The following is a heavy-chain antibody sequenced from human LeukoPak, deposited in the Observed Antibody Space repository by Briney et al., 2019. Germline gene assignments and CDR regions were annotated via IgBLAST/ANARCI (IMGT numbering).Heavy chain of an antibody. Sequence: GGSLRLSCAASGFTVSSNYMSWVRQAPGKGLEWVSVIYSGGSTYYADSVKGRFTISRDNSKNTLYLQMNSLRAEDTAVYYCARERDSGSLIHGSGAFDIWGQGTMVTVSS. CDR2: IYSGGST. J-gene: IGHJ3*02. CDR1: GFTVSSNY. CDR3: ARERDSGSLIHGSGAFDI. V-gene: IGHV3-66*01. D-gene: IGHD1-26*01.